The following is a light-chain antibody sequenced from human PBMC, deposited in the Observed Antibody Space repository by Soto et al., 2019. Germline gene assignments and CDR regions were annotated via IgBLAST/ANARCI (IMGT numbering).Light chain of an antibody. Sequence: EIVLTQSPGTLSLSPGERATLSCRASQSVSSSYLAWYQQKPGQAPRLLIYGTSTRATGIPDRFSGSGSGTGFTRTISRLEPEDFAVYYCQQFVNSRPTFGQGTKEEI. J-gene: IGKJ1*01. CDR3: QQFVNSRPT. CDR1: QSVSSSY. V-gene: IGKV3-20*01. CDR2: GTS.